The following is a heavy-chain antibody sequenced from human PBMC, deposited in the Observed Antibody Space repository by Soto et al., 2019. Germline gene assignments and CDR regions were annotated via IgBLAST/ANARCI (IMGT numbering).Heavy chain of an antibody. CDR3: AKVSVVSYHFDY. J-gene: IGHJ4*02. CDR2: ISGCVGST. V-gene: IGHV3-23*01. CDR1: GFTFSSYT. D-gene: IGHD2-15*01. Sequence: PGGSLRLSCADSGFTFSSYTMSWVRQAPGKGLEWVSAISGCVGSTYYADSVKGRFTISRDNSKNTLYLQMNSLRAEDTAVYYCAKVSVVSYHFDYWGQGTLVTVSS.